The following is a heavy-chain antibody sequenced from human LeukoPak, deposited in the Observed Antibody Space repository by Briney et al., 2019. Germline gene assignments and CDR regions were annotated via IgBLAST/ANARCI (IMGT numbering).Heavy chain of an antibody. CDR2: IYTSGST. V-gene: IGHV4-4*07. J-gene: IGHJ6*03. D-gene: IGHD2-15*01. CDR3: ARSVGGYCSGGSCYSGFSDYYYYMDV. CDR1: GVSISSYY. Sequence: SETLSLTCTVSGVSISSYYWSWIRQPAGKGLEWIGRIYTSGSTNYNPSLKSRVTISVDTSKNQFSLKLSSVTAADTAVYYCARSVGGYCSGGSCYSGFSDYYYYMDVWGKGTTVTISS.